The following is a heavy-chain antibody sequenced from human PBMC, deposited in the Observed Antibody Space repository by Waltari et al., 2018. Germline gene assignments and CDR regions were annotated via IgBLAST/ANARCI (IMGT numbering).Heavy chain of an antibody. V-gene: IGHV3-48*03. D-gene: IGHD2-15*01. Sequence: ELQLVESGGGLVQPGGSLRISCVASGFSFSSYEMNWVRQAPGKGVEWNSYSSDGDKSRAYAESVKGRFTVSRDNAKNSLHLQMNNLRAEDTATYYCVRDGLGSGWTRVDVWGQGTTVTVSS. J-gene: IGHJ6*02. CDR3: VRDGLGSGWTRVDV. CDR1: GFSFSSYE. CDR2: SSDGDKSR.